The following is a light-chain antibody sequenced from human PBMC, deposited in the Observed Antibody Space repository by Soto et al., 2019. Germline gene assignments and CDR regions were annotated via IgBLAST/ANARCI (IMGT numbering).Light chain of an antibody. CDR3: AAWDDSLNGHYV. V-gene: IGLV1-44*01. CDR2: SNN. J-gene: IGLJ1*01. CDR1: SSNIGSNT. Sequence: QSVLPQPPSASGTPGQRVTISCSGSSSNIGSNTVNWYQQLPGTAPKLLIYSNNQRPSGVPDRFSGSKSGTSASLAISGLQSEDEADYYGAAWDDSLNGHYVFGTGTKLTVL.